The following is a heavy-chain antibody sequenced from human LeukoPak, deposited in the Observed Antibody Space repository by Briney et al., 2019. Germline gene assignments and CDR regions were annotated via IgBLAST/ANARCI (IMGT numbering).Heavy chain of an antibody. Sequence: GGSLRLSCVASGYTFSHYWMSWVRQTPGKGLEWVAVIWYDGSNKYYADSVKGRFTISRDNSKNTLYLQMNSLRAEDTAVYYCARYFDYWGQGTLVTVSS. CDR2: IWYDGSNK. V-gene: IGHV3-33*08. CDR3: ARYFDY. CDR1: GYTFSHYW. J-gene: IGHJ4*02.